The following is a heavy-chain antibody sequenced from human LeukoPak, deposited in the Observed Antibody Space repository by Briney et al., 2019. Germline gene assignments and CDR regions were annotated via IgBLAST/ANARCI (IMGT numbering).Heavy chain of an antibody. CDR3: GRYSYGMDV. CDR2: TYHRSKWYN. CDR1: GDIVSSNSAG. V-gene: IGHV6-1*01. J-gene: IGHJ6*02. Sequence: SQTLSLTCAISGDIVSSNSAGWNWIRQSPSRGLEWLGRTYHRSKWYNAYAVSVKSRITINPDTSKNQFTLQMNSVTPEDTAVYYCGRYSYGMDVWGHGTTVTVSS.